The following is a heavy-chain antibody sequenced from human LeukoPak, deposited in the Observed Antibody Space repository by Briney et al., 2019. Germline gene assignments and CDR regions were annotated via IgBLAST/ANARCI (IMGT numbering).Heavy chain of an antibody. CDR1: GGSLSSSSYS. J-gene: IGHJ3*02. CDR2: IYYSGNT. D-gene: IGHD6-13*01. V-gene: IGHV4-39*07. CDR3: ARFVGSSWLAFDI. Sequence: SETLSLTCTVSGGSLSSSSYSWGWIRQPPGKGLEWIGSIYYSGNTYYNPSLKSQVTISINTSKNQFSLKLRSVTAADTAVYYCARFVGSSWLAFDIWGQGTKVTVSS.